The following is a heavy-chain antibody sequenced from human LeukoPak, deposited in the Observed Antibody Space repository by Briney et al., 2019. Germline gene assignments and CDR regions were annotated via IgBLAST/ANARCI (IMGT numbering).Heavy chain of an antibody. J-gene: IGHJ2*01. V-gene: IGHV4-61*02. CDR1: GGSISSGSYY. Sequence: SQTLSLTCTVSGGSISSGSYYWSWIRQPAGKGLEWIGTLYNSGSTTYNPSLKSRITISVDTSKNQFSLKLASVTAADTAVYYCARDYNSVTHWFFDLWGRGTLVTVSP. D-gene: IGHD4-17*01. CDR3: ARDYNSVTHWFFDL. CDR2: LYNSGST.